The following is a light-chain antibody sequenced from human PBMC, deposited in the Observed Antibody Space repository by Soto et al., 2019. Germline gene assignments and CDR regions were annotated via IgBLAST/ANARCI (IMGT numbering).Light chain of an antibody. J-gene: IGKJ1*01. CDR3: QQYGSSPGT. CDR2: GAS. Sequence: EVVLTHAPYTLSLGQGKRATLSCSARESISSTHLVWYQKKPGQAPSLLIFGASSRATGVPDRFSGSGSGTDFTLTIIGLEPEDFAVYYCQQYGSSPGTFGQGTKVDIK. V-gene: IGKV3-20*01. CDR1: ESISSTH.